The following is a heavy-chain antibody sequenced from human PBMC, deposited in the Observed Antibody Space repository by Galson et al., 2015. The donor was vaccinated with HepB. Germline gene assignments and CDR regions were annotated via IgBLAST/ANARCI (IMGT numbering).Heavy chain of an antibody. CDR1: GYTFTGYY. CDR3: ARDRRYYDFWSGYSTLGIGDYGMDV. CDR2: INPNSGGT. J-gene: IGHJ6*02. Sequence: SVKVSCKASGYTFTGYYMHWVRQAPGQGLEWMGWINPNSGGTNYAQKFQGRVTMTRDTSISTAYMELSRLRSDDTAVYYCARDRRYYDFWSGYSTLGIGDYGMDVWGQGTTVTVSS. D-gene: IGHD3-3*01. V-gene: IGHV1-2*02.